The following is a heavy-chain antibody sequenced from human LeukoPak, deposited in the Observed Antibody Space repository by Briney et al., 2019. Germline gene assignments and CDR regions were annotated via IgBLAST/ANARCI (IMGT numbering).Heavy chain of an antibody. CDR1: GFTFNTYT. V-gene: IGHV3-21*01. D-gene: IGHD4-23*01. CDR3: VRDLDLGGYSSFVS. Sequence: GGSLRLSCAASGFTFNTYTMNWVRQAPGKGLEWVSSISSSGSYKYFADSVKGRFTISRDNAKNSLDLQMNSLRAEDTAVYYCVRDLDLGGYSSFVSWGQGTLVTVSS. J-gene: IGHJ4*02. CDR2: ISSSGSYK.